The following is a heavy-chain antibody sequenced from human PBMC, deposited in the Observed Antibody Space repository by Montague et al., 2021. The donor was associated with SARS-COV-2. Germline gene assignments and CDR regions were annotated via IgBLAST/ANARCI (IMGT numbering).Heavy chain of an antibody. Sequence: SETLSLTCTVSGGSISSSSYYWGWIRQPPGKGLEWIGSIYYSGSTYYNPSLKSRVTISVDTSKNQFSLKLSSVTAADTAVYYCARDQGYNWNYSSYNGRDAGAQGPTV. D-gene: IGHD1-7*01. CDR3: ARDQGYNWNYSSYNGRDA. CDR1: GGSISSSSYY. V-gene: IGHV4-39*07. J-gene: IGHJ6*02. CDR2: IYYSGST.